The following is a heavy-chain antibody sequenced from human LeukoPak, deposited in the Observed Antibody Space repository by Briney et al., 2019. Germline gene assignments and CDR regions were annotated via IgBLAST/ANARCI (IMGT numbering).Heavy chain of an antibody. CDR1: GFTFSTYR. V-gene: IGHV3-21*01. CDR2: ITSSGTFV. J-gene: IGHJ6*02. CDR3: ARDLMHGMDV. Sequence: GGSLRLSCAASGFTFSTYRMTWVRQAPGKALEWVSSITSSGTFVYYADSLKGRFTISRDNGKSSVYLQMNSLRGEDTAVYYCARDLMHGMDVWGQGTTVTVSS.